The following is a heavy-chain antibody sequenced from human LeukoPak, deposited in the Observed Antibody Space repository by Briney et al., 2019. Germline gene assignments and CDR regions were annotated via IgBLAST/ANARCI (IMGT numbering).Heavy chain of an antibody. J-gene: IGHJ6*02. CDR2: ISYDGTNK. CDR1: GFTFSTYA. CDR3: ARYQQLIHPDSYGMDA. Sequence: GGSLRLSCAASGFTFSTYAMHWVRQAPGRGLEWVAVISYDGTNKYYADSLKGRFTISRDNSKSTLYLQMNSLSGDDTAVYFCARYQQLIHPDSYGMDAWGQGTTVTVSS. D-gene: IGHD2-2*01. V-gene: IGHV3-30-3*01.